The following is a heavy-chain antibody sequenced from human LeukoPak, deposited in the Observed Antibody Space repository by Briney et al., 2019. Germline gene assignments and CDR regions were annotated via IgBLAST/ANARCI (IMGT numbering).Heavy chain of an antibody. Sequence: TSETLSLTCTVSGGSIRSHYWSWIRQPPGKGLEWIGYIYYSGSTNYNPSLKSRVTISVDTSKNQFSLKLSSVTAADTAVYYYASLCSSTSCSHGPFDYWGQGTLVTVSS. J-gene: IGHJ4*02. D-gene: IGHD2-2*01. CDR2: IYYSGST. CDR1: GGSIRSHY. V-gene: IGHV4-59*11. CDR3: ASLCSSTSCSHGPFDY.